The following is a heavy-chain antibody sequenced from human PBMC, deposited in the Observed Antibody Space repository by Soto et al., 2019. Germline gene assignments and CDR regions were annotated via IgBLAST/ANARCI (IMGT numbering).Heavy chain of an antibody. CDR3: ATIHDYYDSSGYLDY. J-gene: IGHJ4*02. CDR2: ISSSGSTI. CDR1: GFTFSSYE. D-gene: IGHD3-22*01. Sequence: GGSLRLSCAASGFTFSSYEMNWVRQAPGKGLEWVSYISSSGSTIYYADSVKGRFTISRDNAKNSLYLQMNSLRAEDTAVYYCATIHDYYDSSGYLDYWGQGTLVTVSS. V-gene: IGHV3-48*03.